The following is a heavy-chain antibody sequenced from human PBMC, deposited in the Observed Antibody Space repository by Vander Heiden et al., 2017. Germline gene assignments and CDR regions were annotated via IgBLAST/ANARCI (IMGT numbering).Heavy chain of an antibody. J-gene: IGHJ3*02. CDR3: ARFNGNYAAFDI. V-gene: IGHV3-33*01. CDR1: GFMFSGYG. Sequence: QVQLVESGGGAVQPGTSLRLSCAPSGFMFSGYGMHWIRQAPGKGLEWVAVIWFDGSKEYYADPVKGRFTISRDNSKSMLYLQMNTLRAEDTAVYYCARFNGNYAAFDIWGQGTMVTVSS. CDR2: IWFDGSKE. D-gene: IGHD4-17*01.